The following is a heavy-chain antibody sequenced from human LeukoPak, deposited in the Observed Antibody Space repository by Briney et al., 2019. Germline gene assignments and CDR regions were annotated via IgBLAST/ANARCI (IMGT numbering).Heavy chain of an antibody. CDR2: ISAYTGNT. CDR3: ARVTAMGFDY. V-gene: IGHV1-18*04. CDR1: GYTFTSYG. J-gene: IGHJ4*02. Sequence: ASVKLSCNASGYTFTSYGISWVRQAPGQGLEWMGWISAYTGNTNYAQKLQGRVTMTTDTSTSTAYMELRSLRSDDTAVYYGARVTAMGFDYWGQGTLVTVSS. D-gene: IGHD5-18*01.